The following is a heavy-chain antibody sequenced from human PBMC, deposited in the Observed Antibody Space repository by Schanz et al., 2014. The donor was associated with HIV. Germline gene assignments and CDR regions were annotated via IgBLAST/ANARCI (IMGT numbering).Heavy chain of an antibody. J-gene: IGHJ4*02. D-gene: IGHD3-10*01. CDR1: GFTFDDYA. V-gene: IGHV3-23*04. CDR2: ISGSGGST. Sequence: EVQLVESGGGLVQPGRSLRLSCVASGFTFDDYAMHWVRQVPGKGLEWVSVISGSGGSTYYADSVKGRFTISRDNSKNTVYLQMNSLRAEDTAVYYCAKGQRGIVRGDIDYWGQGTLVTVSS. CDR3: AKGQRGIVRGDIDY.